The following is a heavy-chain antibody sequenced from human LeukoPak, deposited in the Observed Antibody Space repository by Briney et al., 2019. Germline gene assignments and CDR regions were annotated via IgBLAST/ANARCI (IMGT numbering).Heavy chain of an antibody. CDR1: GGTFSSYA. D-gene: IGHD3-22*01. J-gene: IGHJ4*02. V-gene: IGHV1-69*13. Sequence: ASVKVSCKASGGTFSSYAISWVRQAPGQGLEWMGGIIPIFGTANYAQKFQGRVTITADESTSTAYMELSSLRSEDTAVYYCARDFGSYYDSSGYCGYWGQGTLVTVSS. CDR2: IIPIFGTA. CDR3: ARDFGSYYDSSGYCGY.